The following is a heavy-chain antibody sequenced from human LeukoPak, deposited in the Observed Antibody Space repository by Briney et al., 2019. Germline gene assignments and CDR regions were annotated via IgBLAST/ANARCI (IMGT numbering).Heavy chain of an antibody. V-gene: IGHV3-53*04. CDR1: GFTFSSYA. D-gene: IGHD2-2*01. J-gene: IGHJ4*02. CDR2: IYSGGST. CDR3: ARGGYCSSTSCCFDY. Sequence: GGSLRLSCAASGFTFSSYAMSWVRQAPGKGLEWVSVIYSGGSTYYADSVKGRFTISRHNSKNTLYLQMNSLRAEDTAVYYCARGGYCSSTSCCFDYWGQGTLVTVSS.